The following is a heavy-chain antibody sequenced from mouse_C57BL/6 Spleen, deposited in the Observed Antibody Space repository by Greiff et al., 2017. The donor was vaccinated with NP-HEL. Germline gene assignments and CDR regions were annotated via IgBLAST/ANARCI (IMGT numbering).Heavy chain of an antibody. V-gene: IGHV1-18*01. J-gene: IGHJ1*03. CDR1: GYTFTDYN. Sequence: EVQLQQSGPELVKPGASVKIPCKASGYTFTDYNMDWVKQSHGKSLEWIGDINPNNGGTNYNQKFKGKATLTVDKSSSTAYMELRSLTSEDTAVYYCARGENYYGSSYWYFDVWGTGTTVTVSS. D-gene: IGHD1-1*01. CDR2: INPNNGGT. CDR3: ARGENYYGSSYWYFDV.